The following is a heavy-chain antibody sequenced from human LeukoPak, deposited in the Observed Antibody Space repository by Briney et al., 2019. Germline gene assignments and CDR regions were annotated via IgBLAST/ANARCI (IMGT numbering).Heavy chain of an antibody. Sequence: GGSLRLSCAVSGFNFGDYAMYWVRQAPGRGLGWVSGINWKTGNGIYADSVKGRFTISRDNAKNSLYLQMNSLRAEDTAVYYCAKGGITIGYSGSYPFKFDYWGQGTLVTVSS. D-gene: IGHD1-26*01. CDR3: AKGGITIGYSGSYPFKFDY. J-gene: IGHJ4*02. CDR1: GFNFGDYA. CDR2: INWKTGNG. V-gene: IGHV3-9*01.